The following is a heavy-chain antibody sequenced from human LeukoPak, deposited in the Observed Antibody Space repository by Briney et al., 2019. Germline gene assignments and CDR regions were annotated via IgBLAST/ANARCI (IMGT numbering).Heavy chain of an antibody. CDR3: ARQDYDFWSGYPYNWFDP. D-gene: IGHD3-3*01. CDR1: GGSFSGYY. V-gene: IGHV4-59*10. CDR2: IYTSGST. J-gene: IGHJ5*02. Sequence: SETLSLTCAVYGGSFSGYYWSWIRQPAGKGLEWIGRIYTSGSTNYNPSLKSRVTMSVDTSKNQFSLKLSSVTAADTAVYYCARQDYDFWSGYPYNWFDPWGQGTLVTVSS.